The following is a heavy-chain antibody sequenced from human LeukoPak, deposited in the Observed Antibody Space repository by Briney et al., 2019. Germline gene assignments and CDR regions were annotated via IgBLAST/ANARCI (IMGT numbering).Heavy chain of an antibody. J-gene: IGHJ6*02. CDR1: GFILSSYW. Sequence: GQSLRLSCAASGFILSSYWMSLVRQAPGKGLGWVDSMKHDGSETHYLESVKGRFTISRDNAKNSVYLQMNSLRAEDTAVYYCARKNGMDVWGQGTTVTVSS. CDR3: ARKNGMDV. CDR2: MKHDGSET. V-gene: IGHV3-7*01.